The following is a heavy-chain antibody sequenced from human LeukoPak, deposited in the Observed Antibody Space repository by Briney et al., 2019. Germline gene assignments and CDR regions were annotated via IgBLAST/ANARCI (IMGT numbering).Heavy chain of an antibody. CDR2: INWNRGSI. Sequence: GRSLRLSCVVSGLSVEYYDMHWVRQPPRKGLEWVLGINWNRGSIVYTDFVKGRLTISRDNAKNSLDLKMNSLRAEDTALYLCANGRAETGPFDYWGQGIMVTVSS. CDR1: GLSVEYYD. J-gene: IGHJ4*02. V-gene: IGHV3-9*01. CDR3: ANGRAETGPFDY. D-gene: IGHD6-19*01.